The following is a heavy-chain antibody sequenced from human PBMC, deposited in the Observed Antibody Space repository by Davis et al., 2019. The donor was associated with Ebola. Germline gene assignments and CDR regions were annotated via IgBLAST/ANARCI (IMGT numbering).Heavy chain of an antibody. CDR3: ARRFDC. CDR1: GMTLSIYE. Sequence: PGGSLRLSCAASGMTLSIYEVNWVHQTPEKGLEWISYMSSSGDTTYYADSVKGRFTISRDNAKNSMYLQMNSLRVEDTAVYYCARRFDCWGRGTLVSVSS. J-gene: IGHJ4*02. CDR2: MSSSGDTT. V-gene: IGHV3-48*03.